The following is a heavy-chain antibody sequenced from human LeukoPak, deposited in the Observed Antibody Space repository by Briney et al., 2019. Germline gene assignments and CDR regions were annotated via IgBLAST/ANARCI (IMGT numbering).Heavy chain of an antibody. CDR1: GGSISSSY. J-gene: IGHJ4*02. V-gene: IGHV4-59*01. CDR3: ARWRSGFDS. CDR2: IYYIGST. Sequence: SETLYLTCTVSGGSISSSYWSWIRQPPGKALEWMGYIYYIGSTNYNPPLKSRVATSADTSKNRFSLRLSCVTAGDTAVYYCARWRSGFDSCGQGTLVTVSS.